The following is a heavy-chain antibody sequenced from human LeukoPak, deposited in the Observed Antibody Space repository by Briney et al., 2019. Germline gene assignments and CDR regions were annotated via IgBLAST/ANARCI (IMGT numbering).Heavy chain of an antibody. J-gene: IGHJ5*02. CDR1: GFTFSSYT. V-gene: IGHV3-21*01. CDR3: ARDREGDYIWGSYRPDWFDP. CDR2: ISSSNYI. D-gene: IGHD3-16*02. Sequence: GGSLRLSCAASGFTFSSYTMNWVRQAPGKGLEWVSSISSSNYIYYADSVKGRFTISSDNAKNSLYLQMHSLRAEDTAVYYCARDREGDYIWGSYRPDWFDPWGQGTLVTVSS.